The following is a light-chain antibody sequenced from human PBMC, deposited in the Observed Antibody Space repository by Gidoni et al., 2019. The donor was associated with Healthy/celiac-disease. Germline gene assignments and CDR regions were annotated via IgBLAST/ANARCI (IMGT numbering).Light chain of an antibody. CDR2: AAS. J-gene: IGKJ4*01. Sequence: DIQMTQSPSSLSASVGDRVTITCRASQSISSYLNWYQQKPGKAPKLLIYAASSLQSGVPSRFSGSGSGTDFTLTISSLQHEDFATYYCQQSYSTPPLFGGGTKVEIK. CDR3: QQSYSTPPL. V-gene: IGKV1-39*01. CDR1: QSISSY.